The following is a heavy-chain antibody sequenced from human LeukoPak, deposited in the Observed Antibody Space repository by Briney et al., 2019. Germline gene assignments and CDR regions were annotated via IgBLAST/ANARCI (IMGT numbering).Heavy chain of an antibody. V-gene: IGHV3-30*04. CDR3: VPGELSSSETT. CDR1: GFTFSSYA. J-gene: IGHJ5*02. Sequence: GGSLRLSCAASGFTFSSYAMHWVRQAPGKGLEWVAVMSYDGSNKYYADSVKGRFTISRDNSKNTLYLQMNSLRAEDTAVYYCVPGELSSSETTWGQGTLVTVSS. D-gene: IGHD3-16*02. CDR2: MSYDGSNK.